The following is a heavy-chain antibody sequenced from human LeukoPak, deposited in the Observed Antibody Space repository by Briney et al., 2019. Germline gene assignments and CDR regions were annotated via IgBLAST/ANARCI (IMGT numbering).Heavy chain of an antibody. V-gene: IGHV3-48*03. CDR3: ARFAATTLTPYFDY. CDR2: ISSSGSTI. D-gene: IGHD2-15*01. Sequence: GGCLRLSCAASGFTFSSYEMDWVRQAPGKGLEWVSYISSSGSTIYYADSVEGRFTISRDNAKNSLYLQMDSLRAEDTAVYYCARFAATTLTPYFDYWGQGTLVTVSS. CDR1: GFTFSSYE. J-gene: IGHJ4*02.